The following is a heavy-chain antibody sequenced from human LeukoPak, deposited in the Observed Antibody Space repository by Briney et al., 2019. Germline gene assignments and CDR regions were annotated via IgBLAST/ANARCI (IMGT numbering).Heavy chain of an antibody. CDR2: IGGSGGST. CDR3: AKEPLYCGGDCYEPFDC. V-gene: IGHV3-23*01. J-gene: IGHJ4*02. D-gene: IGHD2-21*02. Sequence: GGSLRLSCAASGFTFSSYAMSWVRQAPGKGLEWVSGIGGSGGSTSYADSVKGRFTISRDNSKNTVYLQMNSLRGEDAAVYYCAKEPLYCGGDCYEPFDCWGQGTLVTVSS. CDR1: GFTFSSYA.